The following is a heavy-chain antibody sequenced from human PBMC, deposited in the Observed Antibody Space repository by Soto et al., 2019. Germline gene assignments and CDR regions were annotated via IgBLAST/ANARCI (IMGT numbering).Heavy chain of an antibody. Sequence: PGESLKISCEGAGYSFSTHWIAWVRQLPGQGLEWMGIIYPDDSDTRYGPSFQGQVTISADKSIQSASLHWSSLKASDTATYYCARLGRGRDSGYVFGMDVWGQGTTVTVSS. V-gene: IGHV5-51*01. CDR1: GYSFSTHW. D-gene: IGHD3-10*01. CDR2: IYPDDSDT. CDR3: ARLGRGRDSGYVFGMDV. J-gene: IGHJ6*02.